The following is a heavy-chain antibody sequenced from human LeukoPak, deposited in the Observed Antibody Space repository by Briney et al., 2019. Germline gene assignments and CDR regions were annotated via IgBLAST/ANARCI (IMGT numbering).Heavy chain of an antibody. V-gene: IGHV4-59*01. J-gene: IGHJ4*02. CDR3: ARGVYIAAAQYGY. CDR2: IYYSGTT. Sequence: SQTLSLTCTVSGGSISSYYWNWIRQPPGKGLEWIGYIYYSGTTNYNPSLKSRVTISVDTSKNQFSLKLSSVTAADTAVYYCARGVYIAAAQYGYWGQGTLVTVSS. CDR1: GGSISSYY. D-gene: IGHD6-13*01.